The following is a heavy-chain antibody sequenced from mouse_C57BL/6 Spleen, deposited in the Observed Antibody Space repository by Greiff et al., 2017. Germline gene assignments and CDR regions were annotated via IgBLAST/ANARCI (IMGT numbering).Heavy chain of an antibody. J-gene: IGHJ1*03. CDR1: GFTFSSYA. CDR2: ISRGGDYI. Sequence: EVHLVESGEGLVKPGGSLKLSCAASGFTFSSYAMSWVRQTPEKRLEWVAYISRGGDYIYYADTVKGRFTISRDNARNTLYLQMSSLKSEDTAMYYCTRDPYYYGSRDWYFDVWGTGTTVTVSS. D-gene: IGHD1-1*01. V-gene: IGHV5-9-1*02. CDR3: TRDPYYYGSRDWYFDV.